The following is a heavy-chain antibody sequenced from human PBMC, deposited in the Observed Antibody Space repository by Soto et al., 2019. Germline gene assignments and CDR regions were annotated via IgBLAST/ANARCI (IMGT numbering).Heavy chain of an antibody. D-gene: IGHD4-17*01. CDR2: FFSDAER. J-gene: IGHJ6*02. V-gene: IGHV2-26*01. Sequence: QVTLKESGPVLVKPTETLTLTCSVSGFSLTNGRMGVSWIRQPPGKALEWLAHFFSDAERSYSTSMQSRLNMSKDSSGSQVVLTMTNMAPADTATYFCARMDGDYNYYGVDVWGHGIAVTVSS. CDR3: ARMDGDYNYYGVDV. CDR1: GFSLTNGRMG.